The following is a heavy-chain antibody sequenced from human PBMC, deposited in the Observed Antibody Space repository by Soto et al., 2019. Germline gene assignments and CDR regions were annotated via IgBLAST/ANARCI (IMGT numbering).Heavy chain of an antibody. CDR3: ARSAVVAATYYGMDV. J-gene: IGHJ6*02. V-gene: IGHV1-69*06. Sequence: VQLVESGGGLVQPGGSLRLSCAASGFTFSSYAISWVRQAPGQGLEWMGGIIPIFGTANYAQKFQGRVTITADKSTSTAYMELSSLRSEDTAVYYCARSAVVAATYYGMDVWGQGTTVTVSS. CDR2: IIPIFGTA. CDR1: GFTFSSYA. D-gene: IGHD2-15*01.